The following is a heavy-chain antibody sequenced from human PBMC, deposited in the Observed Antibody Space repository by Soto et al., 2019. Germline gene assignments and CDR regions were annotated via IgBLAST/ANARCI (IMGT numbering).Heavy chain of an antibody. CDR2: IIPTFGTT. V-gene: IGHV1-69*01. D-gene: IGHD4-4*01. CDR1: GGNFSSNG. CDR3: AGASDSTWYNWLDP. J-gene: IGHJ5*02. Sequence: QVQLVQSGAEVKKPGSSVKVSCKAPGGNFSSNGIRWVRQAPGQGLEFMGGIIPTFGTTTYAHKFRGRVTITADESTDTAYMELSSLRSDDTAVYYCAGASDSTWYNWLDPWGQGTLVTVSS.